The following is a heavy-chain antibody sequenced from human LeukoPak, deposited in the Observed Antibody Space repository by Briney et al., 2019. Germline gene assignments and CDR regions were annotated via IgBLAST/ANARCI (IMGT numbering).Heavy chain of an antibody. D-gene: IGHD2-2*02. CDR3: ARVTGGRYCSTTSCYMRGWFDP. J-gene: IGHJ5*02. V-gene: IGHV1-69*13. CDR2: IVPVFGTS. CDR1: GGTFSSYA. Sequence: SVKVSCKASGGTFSSYAINWVRQAPGQGLEWMGGIVPVFGTSNYAQKFQGRVTITADESTRTAYMELSSLRSEDTAVYYCARVTGGRYCSTTSCYMRGWFDPWGQGTLVTVSS.